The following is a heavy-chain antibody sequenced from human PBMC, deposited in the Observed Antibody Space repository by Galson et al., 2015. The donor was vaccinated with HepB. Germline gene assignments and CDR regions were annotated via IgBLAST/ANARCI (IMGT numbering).Heavy chain of an antibody. CDR3: TRGRDADS. CDR1: GFTVSSYW. CDR2: IKQDGSEK. D-gene: IGHD2-21*02. J-gene: IGHJ5*01. V-gene: IGHV3-7*03. Sequence: SLRLSCAASGFTVSSYWMSWVRQAPGKGLEWVANIKQDGSEKHYVDSVKGRFSISRDNAKKSLYLQMNSLRVEDTAMYYCTRGRDADSWGQGTLVTVSS.